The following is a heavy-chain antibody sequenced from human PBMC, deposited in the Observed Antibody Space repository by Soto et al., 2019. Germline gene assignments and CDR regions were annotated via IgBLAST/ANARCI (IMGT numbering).Heavy chain of an antibody. Sequence: PSETLSLTCAVYGGSFSGYYWSWIRQPPGRGLEWIGEINHSGSTNYNPSLKSRVTISVDTSKNQFSLKLSSVTAADTAVYYCARDHVMTTVTTGLDYWGQGTLVTVSS. J-gene: IGHJ4*02. CDR1: GGSFSGYY. CDR2: INHSGST. V-gene: IGHV4-34*01. D-gene: IGHD4-17*01. CDR3: ARDHVMTTVTTGLDY.